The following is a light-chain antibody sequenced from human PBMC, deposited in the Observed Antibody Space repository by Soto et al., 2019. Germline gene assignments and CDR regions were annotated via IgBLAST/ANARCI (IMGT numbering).Light chain of an antibody. CDR3: STYTSSTTRV. V-gene: IGLV2-14*01. CDR2: DVS. J-gene: IGLJ1*01. Sequence: QSALTQPASVSGSPGQSITISCTGTSRDVGDYNYVSWYQQHPGKAPKLMIYDVSNRPSGVSNRFSGSKSGSTASLTISGLQAEDEADYYCSTYTSSTTRVFGTGTKVT. CDR1: SRDVGDYNY.